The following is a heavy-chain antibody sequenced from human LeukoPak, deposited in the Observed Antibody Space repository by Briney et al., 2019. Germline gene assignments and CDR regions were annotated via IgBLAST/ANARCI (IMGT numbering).Heavy chain of an antibody. Sequence: SETLSLTCTVSGGSISSYYWSWIRQPAGKGLEWIGCIYTSGSTNYNPSLKSRVTMSVDTSKNQFSLKLSSVTAADTAVYYCERGQWAYSHFDYWGQGTLVTVSS. CDR1: GGSISSYY. D-gene: IGHD1-26*01. CDR3: ERGQWAYSHFDY. J-gene: IGHJ4*02. CDR2: IYTSGST. V-gene: IGHV4-4*07.